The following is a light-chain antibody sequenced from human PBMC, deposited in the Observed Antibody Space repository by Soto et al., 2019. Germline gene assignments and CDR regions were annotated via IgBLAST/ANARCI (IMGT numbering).Light chain of an antibody. CDR3: QHRAGWPPALT. Sequence: EIVLTQSPATLSLSPGERATLSCRASQSVSNYLAWYQQKPGQAPRLLIYDASNRATGIPARFSGSGSGTDFTLTLSRLEPEDFAVYFCQHRAGWPPALTFGGGTKVEIK. J-gene: IGKJ4*01. V-gene: IGKV3-11*01. CDR1: QSVSNY. CDR2: DAS.